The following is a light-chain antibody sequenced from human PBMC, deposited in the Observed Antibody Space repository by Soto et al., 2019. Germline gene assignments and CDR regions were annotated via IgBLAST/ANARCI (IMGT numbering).Light chain of an antibody. J-gene: IGLJ1*01. Sequence: QAALAQPASVSGSPGQSVTISCTGPRSDIGDSNFISWYQHSPGKAPRLLIYEVNNRPSGVSKRFSGSKAGNTASLTISGLLDDDEADYFCHSFRRGTIPLFGSGTKVTVL. CDR3: HSFRRGTIPL. CDR1: RSDIGDSNF. CDR2: EVN. V-gene: IGLV2-14*01.